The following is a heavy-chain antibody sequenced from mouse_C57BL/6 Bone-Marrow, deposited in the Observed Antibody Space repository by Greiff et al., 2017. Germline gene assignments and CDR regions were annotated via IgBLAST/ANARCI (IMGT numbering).Heavy chain of an antibody. V-gene: IGHV1-59*01. Sequence: QVQLQQPGAELVRPGTSVKLSCKASGYTFTSYWMPWVKQRPGQGLVWIGVIDPSDSYTNYNQKFKGKATLTVDTSSSTAYMQLSSLTSEDSAVYYCARDYDYDPYYFDYWGQGTTRTVSS. CDR1: GYTFTSYW. J-gene: IGHJ2*01. CDR3: ARDYDYDPYYFDY. CDR2: IDPSDSYT. D-gene: IGHD2-4*01.